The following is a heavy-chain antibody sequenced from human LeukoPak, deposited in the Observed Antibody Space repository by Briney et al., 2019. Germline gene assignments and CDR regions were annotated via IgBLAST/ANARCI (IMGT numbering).Heavy chain of an antibody. Sequence: GSSGKVSCKASGGPFSSYSIRWVRQAPGQGLEWMGGAVPTFGTTNVAQKFQGRLTITADKSSNTAYMDLTSVRDDDTAVYFCASSGQMLWDPYYFPSWGQGSLVTVSS. J-gene: IGHJ4*02. CDR3: ASSGQMLWDPYYFPS. D-gene: IGHD2/OR15-2a*01. CDR1: GGPFSSYS. CDR2: AVPTFGTT. V-gene: IGHV1-69*06.